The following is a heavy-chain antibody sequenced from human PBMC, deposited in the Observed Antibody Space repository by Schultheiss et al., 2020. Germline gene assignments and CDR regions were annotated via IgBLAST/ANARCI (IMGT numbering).Heavy chain of an antibody. J-gene: IGHJ1*01. CDR3: ARGRAGMVARPFQH. CDR2: ISYDGSNK. V-gene: IGHV3-30*03. D-gene: IGHD2-15*01. Sequence: GGSLRLSCAASGFTVSSNYMSWVRQAPGKGLEWVAVISYDGSNKYYADSVKGRFTISRDNSKNTLYLQMNSLRAEDTAVYYCARGRAGMVARPFQHWGQGTLVTVS. CDR1: GFTVSSNY.